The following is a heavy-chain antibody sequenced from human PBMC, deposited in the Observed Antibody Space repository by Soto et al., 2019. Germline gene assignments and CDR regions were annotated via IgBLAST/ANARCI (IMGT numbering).Heavy chain of an antibody. CDR1: GFTFSSYA. Sequence: GGSLRLSCAASGFTFSSYAMSWVRQAPGKGLEWVSAISGSGGSTYYADSVKGRFTISRDNSKNTLYLQMNSLRAEDTAVYYCAKDRLPPVYSSSSPHDYWGQGTLVTVSS. CDR3: AKDRLPPVYSSSSPHDY. D-gene: IGHD6-6*01. CDR2: ISGSGGST. J-gene: IGHJ4*02. V-gene: IGHV3-23*01.